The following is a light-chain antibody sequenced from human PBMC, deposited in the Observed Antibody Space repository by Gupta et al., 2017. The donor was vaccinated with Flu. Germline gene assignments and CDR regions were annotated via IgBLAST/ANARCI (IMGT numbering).Light chain of an antibody. CDR1: RSNLGSNY. Sequence: QSVLTQPPSASGTPGQRVTISCSGRRSNLGSNYVYWYQQLPGPAPKLLISRNNQRPSGVPDRFSGSKSDTSASLAISGLQSEAEADYYCASWDASRSALVFGGGTKATVL. J-gene: IGLJ2*01. CDR3: ASWDASRSALV. CDR2: RNN. V-gene: IGLV1-47*01.